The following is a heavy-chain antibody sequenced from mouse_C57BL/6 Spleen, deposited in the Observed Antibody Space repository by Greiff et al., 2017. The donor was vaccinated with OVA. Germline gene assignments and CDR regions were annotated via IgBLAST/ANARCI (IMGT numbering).Heavy chain of an antibody. J-gene: IGHJ2*01. Sequence: QVQLQQSGAELVRPGTSVKVSCKASGYAFTNYLIEWVKQRPGPGLEWIGVINPGSGGTNYNEKFKGKATLTADQSSSTAYMQLSSLTSEDSAVYFCARWDCYGSHYFDYWGQGTTLTVSS. CDR3: ARWDCYGSHYFDY. CDR2: INPGSGGT. CDR1: GYAFTNYL. D-gene: IGHD1-1*01. V-gene: IGHV1-54*01.